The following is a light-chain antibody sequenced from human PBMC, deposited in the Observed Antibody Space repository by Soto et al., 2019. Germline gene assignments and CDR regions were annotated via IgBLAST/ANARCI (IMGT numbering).Light chain of an antibody. J-gene: IGLJ1*01. V-gene: IGLV2-14*01. CDR3: SSYTSSSTLCV. Sequence: QSVQTQPASVSGSPGQSITISCTGTSSDVGGYNYVSWYQQHPGKAPKLMIYDVSNRPSGVSNRFSGSKSGNTASLTISGLQAEDEADYYCSSYTSSSTLCVFGTGTKVTVL. CDR1: SSDVGGYNY. CDR2: DVS.